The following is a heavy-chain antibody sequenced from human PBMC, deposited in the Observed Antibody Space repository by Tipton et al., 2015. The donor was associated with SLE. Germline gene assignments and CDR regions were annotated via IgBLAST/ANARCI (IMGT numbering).Heavy chain of an antibody. CDR2: IFNSGST. Sequence: LRLSCTVSGGSISGYYWSWIRQPAGKGLEWIGYIFNSGSTNYNPSLKSRVSMSVDTSKSQFSLELTSVTVADTAVYYCARGDDILTDNWFNSWGQGTLVTVSS. J-gene: IGHJ5*01. CDR1: GGSISGYY. D-gene: IGHD3-9*01. CDR3: ARGDDILTDNWFNS. V-gene: IGHV4-4*07.